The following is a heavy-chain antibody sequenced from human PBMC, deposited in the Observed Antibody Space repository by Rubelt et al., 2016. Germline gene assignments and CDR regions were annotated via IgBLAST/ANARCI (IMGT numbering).Heavy chain of an antibody. CDR3: ARDHSSGWYLEGFFDY. Sequence: QVQLQESGPGLVMPSETLSLTCTVSGYSISSGYYWGWIRQPPGKGLEWIGSIYHSGSTYYNPSLQSRVTISVDPSKNQFSLKLSSVTAADTAVYYCARDHSSGWYLEGFFDYWGQGTLVTVSS. CDR1: GYSISSGYY. D-gene: IGHD6-19*01. V-gene: IGHV4-38-2*02. CDR2: IYHSGST. J-gene: IGHJ4*02.